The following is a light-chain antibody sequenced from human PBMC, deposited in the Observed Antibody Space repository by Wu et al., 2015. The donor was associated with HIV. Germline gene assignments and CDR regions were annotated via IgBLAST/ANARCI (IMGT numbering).Light chain of an antibody. CDR3: QQYDDYMYT. CDR2: AAS. CDR1: QGISSY. V-gene: IGKV1-9*01. J-gene: IGKJ2*01. Sequence: DIQLTQSPSFLSVSVGDRVTITCRASQGISSYLAWYQQKPGKAPKLLIYAASTLHSGVPSRFSGGGSGTEFTLTISSLQPDDFATYYCQQYDDYMYTFGQGTKLEIK.